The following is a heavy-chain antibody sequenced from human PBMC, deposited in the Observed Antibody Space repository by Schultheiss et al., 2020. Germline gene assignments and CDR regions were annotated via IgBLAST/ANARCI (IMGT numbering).Heavy chain of an antibody. CDR2: IYYSGST. J-gene: IGHJ4*02. Sequence: SATLSLTCAVSGGSISSGGYYWSWIRQHPGKGLEWIGYIYYSGSTYYNPSLKSRVTISVDTSKNQFSLKLSSVTAADTAVYYCARQSGSWELRFDYWGQGNLGTVSS. D-gene: IGHD1-26*01. CDR1: GGSISSGGYY. CDR3: ARQSGSWELRFDY. V-gene: IGHV4-31*11.